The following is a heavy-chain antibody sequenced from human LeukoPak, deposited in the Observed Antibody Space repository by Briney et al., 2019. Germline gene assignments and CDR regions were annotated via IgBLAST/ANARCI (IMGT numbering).Heavy chain of an antibody. Sequence: SETLSLTCTVSGGSISSYYWSWIRQPAGKGLEWIGRIYTSGSTNYNPSPKSRVTMSVDTSKNQFSLKLSSVTAADTAVYYCARAALRRDGYNSYYYYYYMDVWGKGTTVTVSS. CDR1: GGSISSYY. J-gene: IGHJ6*03. CDR3: ARAALRRDGYNSYYYYYYMDV. V-gene: IGHV4-4*07. D-gene: IGHD5-24*01. CDR2: IYTSGST.